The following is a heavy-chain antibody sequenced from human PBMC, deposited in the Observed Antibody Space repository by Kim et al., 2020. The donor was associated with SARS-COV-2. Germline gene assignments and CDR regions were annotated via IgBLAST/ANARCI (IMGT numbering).Heavy chain of an antibody. CDR1: GFTFSSYA. CDR3: ARDFDWLFIFDY. V-gene: IGHV3-30*04. CDR2: ISYDGSNK. D-gene: IGHD3-9*01. J-gene: IGHJ4*02. Sequence: GGSLRLSCAASGFTFSSYAMHWVRQAPGKGLEWVAVISYDGSNKYYADSVKGRFTISRDNSKNTLYLQMNSLRAEDTAVYYCARDFDWLFIFDYWGQGTL.